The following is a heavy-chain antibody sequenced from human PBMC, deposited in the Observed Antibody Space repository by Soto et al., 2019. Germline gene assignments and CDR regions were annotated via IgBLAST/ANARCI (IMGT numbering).Heavy chain of an antibody. CDR3: AREVDTAMSDGSWFDP. CDR2: IYSGGST. Sequence: EVQRVESGGGLVQPGGSLRLSCAASGFTVSSNYMSWVRQAPGKGLERVSVIYSGGSTYYADSVKGRFTISRHNSKNTLYLQMNSLRAEDTAVYYCAREVDTAMSDGSWFDPWGQGTLVTVSS. CDR1: GFTVSSNY. J-gene: IGHJ5*02. D-gene: IGHD5-18*01. V-gene: IGHV3-53*04.